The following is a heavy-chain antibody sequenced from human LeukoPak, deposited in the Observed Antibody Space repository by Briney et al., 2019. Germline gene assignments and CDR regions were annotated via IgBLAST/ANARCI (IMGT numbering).Heavy chain of an antibody. D-gene: IGHD2-21*02. V-gene: IGHV3-23*01. CDR3: AKDGLGPGDCPDY. J-gene: IGHJ4*02. Sequence: GGSLRLSCAASGFTYSSYAMSWVRQAPGKGLEWVSAISGSGGSTYYADSVKGRFTISRDNSKNTLYLQMNSLRAEDTAVYYCAKDGLGPGDCPDYWGQGTLVTVSS. CDR2: ISGSGGST. CDR1: GFTYSSYA.